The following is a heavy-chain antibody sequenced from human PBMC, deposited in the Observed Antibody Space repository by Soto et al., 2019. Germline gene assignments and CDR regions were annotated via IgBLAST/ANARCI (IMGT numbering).Heavy chain of an antibody. Sequence: QVQLVESGGGVVQPGRSLRLSCAASGFTFSSYGMHWVRQAPGKGLEWVAVIWYDGSNKYYADSVKGRFTISRDNSKNTLYLQMNSLRAEDTAVYYCARDRMIGGGMDVWGQGTTVTVSS. V-gene: IGHV3-33*01. CDR2: IWYDGSNK. CDR3: ARDRMIGGGMDV. J-gene: IGHJ6*02. CDR1: GFTFSSYG. D-gene: IGHD3-22*01.